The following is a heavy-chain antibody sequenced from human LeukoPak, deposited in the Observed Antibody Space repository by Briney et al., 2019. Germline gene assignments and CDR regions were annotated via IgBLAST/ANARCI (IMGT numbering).Heavy chain of an antibody. CDR3: TRNSGRQDF. V-gene: IGHV4-59*01. D-gene: IGHD1-26*01. Sequence: PSETLSLTCTVSGGSISSYYWSWIRQPPGKGLEWIGDIYYSGSTNYSPSLKSRVTMSVDTSKNQFSLRLSSVTAADTAVYFCTRNSGRQDFWGQGTLVTVSS. CDR2: IYYSGST. J-gene: IGHJ4*02. CDR1: GGSISSYY.